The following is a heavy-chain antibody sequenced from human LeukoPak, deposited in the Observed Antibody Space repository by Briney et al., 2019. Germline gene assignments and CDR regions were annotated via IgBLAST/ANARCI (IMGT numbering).Heavy chain of an antibody. CDR3: ARDIVGTYYYGSGSCGYDAFDI. Sequence: SETLSLTCTVSGGSISSSSYYWGWIRQPPGKGLEWIGSIYYSGSTYYNPSLKSRVTISVDTSKNQFSLKLSSVTAADTAVYYCARDIVGTYYYGSGSCGYDAFDIWGQGIMVTVSS. D-gene: IGHD3-10*01. CDR2: IYYSGST. CDR1: GGSISSSSYY. J-gene: IGHJ3*02. V-gene: IGHV4-39*07.